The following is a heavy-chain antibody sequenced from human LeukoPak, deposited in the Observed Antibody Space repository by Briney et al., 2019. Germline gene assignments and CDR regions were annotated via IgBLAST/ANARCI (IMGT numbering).Heavy chain of an antibody. J-gene: IGHJ4*02. Sequence: GGSLRLSCAASGFTFSKYAMSWVRQAPGKGLEWASGISGSGGDTYYADSMKGRFTISRDNSKNTLYLQMNSLRAEDTAVYYCARDLAGTDYWGQGTLVTVSS. V-gene: IGHV3-23*01. CDR1: GFTFSKYA. CDR2: ISGSGGDT. CDR3: ARDLAGTDY.